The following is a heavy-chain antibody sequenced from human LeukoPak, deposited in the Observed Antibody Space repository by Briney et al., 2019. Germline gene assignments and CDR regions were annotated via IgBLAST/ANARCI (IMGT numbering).Heavy chain of an antibody. CDR1: GGSISNYY. J-gene: IGHJ3*02. CDR3: ARRIGITIDAFDI. Sequence: SETLSLTCSVSGGSISNYYWSWIPQPPGKGLECIGYIYYSGRTNYNPSLKSRVTLSVDTSKNQFSLKLSSVTAADTAVYYCARRIGITIDAFDIWGQGTMVSVSS. D-gene: IGHD3-3*01. V-gene: IGHV4-59*08. CDR2: IYYSGRT.